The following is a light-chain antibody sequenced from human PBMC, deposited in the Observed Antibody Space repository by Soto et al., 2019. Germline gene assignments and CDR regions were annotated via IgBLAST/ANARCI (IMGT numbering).Light chain of an antibody. CDR3: QQRTNWPLT. CDR2: DAS. V-gene: IGKV3-11*01. J-gene: IGKJ4*01. Sequence: EIVLTQSPDTLSLSPGERATLFCRASQRVAKFLAWYQQKGGQAPRLLIFDASTRATDVPGRFNGSGSGTAFTLTISSLEPEDSAVYYCQQRTNWPLTFGGGTKVDIK. CDR1: QRVAKF.